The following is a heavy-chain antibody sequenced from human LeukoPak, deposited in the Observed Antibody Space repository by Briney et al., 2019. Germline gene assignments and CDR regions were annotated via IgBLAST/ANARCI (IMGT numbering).Heavy chain of an antibody. CDR1: GFTFSTFW. D-gene: IGHD3-22*01. Sequence: PGGSLRLSCATSGFTFSTFWMHWVRQAPGKGLVWVSRINHDGSSTNYADSVKGRFTISRDNSKNTLYLQMNSLRAEDTAVYYCAKDSEGITMIVVVLEYWGQGTLVTVSS. J-gene: IGHJ4*02. V-gene: IGHV3-74*01. CDR2: INHDGSST. CDR3: AKDSEGITMIVVVLEY.